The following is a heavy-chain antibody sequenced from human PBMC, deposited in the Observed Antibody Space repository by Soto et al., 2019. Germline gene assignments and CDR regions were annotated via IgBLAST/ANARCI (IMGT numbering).Heavy chain of an antibody. Sequence: EVQLLESGGGLVQPGGSLRLSCAASGFTFSNYAMSWVRRAPGEGLEWVSITSGNDGSTHYADSVKGRFTTSRDVSKNTLYLQTNSLRAEDTAIYYCAKERSSGYYFFDNWGQGTLVTVSS. J-gene: IGHJ4*02. D-gene: IGHD5-12*01. CDR1: GFTFSNYA. CDR2: TSGNDGST. V-gene: IGHV3-23*01. CDR3: AKERSSGYYFFDN.